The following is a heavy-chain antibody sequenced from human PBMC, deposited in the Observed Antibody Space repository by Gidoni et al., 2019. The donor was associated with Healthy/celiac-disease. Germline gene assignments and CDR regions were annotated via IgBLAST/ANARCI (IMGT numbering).Heavy chain of an antibody. V-gene: IGHV3-23*01. CDR2: ISGSGGST. CDR3: AKKVTVTDAFDI. J-gene: IGHJ3*02. Sequence: EVQLLESGGGLVQPGGSLRLSCAASGFTFSRYAMSWVRQAPGKGLEWVSAISGSGGSTYYADSVKGRFTISRDNSKNTLYLQMNSLRAEDTAVYYCAKKVTVTDAFDIWGQGTMVTVSS. D-gene: IGHD4-17*01. CDR1: GFTFSRYA.